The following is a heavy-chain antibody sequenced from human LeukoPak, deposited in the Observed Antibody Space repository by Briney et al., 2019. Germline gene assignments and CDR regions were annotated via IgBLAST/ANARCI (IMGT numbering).Heavy chain of an antibody. J-gene: IGHJ6*02. CDR3: ARWNDYYYYGMDV. D-gene: IGHD1-1*01. V-gene: IGHV4-31*03. CDR1: GGSISSGGYY. Sequence: SETLSLTCTVSGGSISSGGYYWSWIRQHPGKGLEWIGYIYYSGSTYYNPSLKSRVTISVDTSKNQFSLKLSSVTAADTAVYYCARWNDYYYYGMDVWGQGTTVTASS. CDR2: IYYSGST.